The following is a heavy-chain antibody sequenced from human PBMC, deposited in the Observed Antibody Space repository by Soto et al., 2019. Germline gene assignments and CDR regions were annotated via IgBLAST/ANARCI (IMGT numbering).Heavy chain of an antibody. J-gene: IGHJ4*02. V-gene: IGHV3-66*01. Sequence: GGSLRLSCAASGFTVSSNYMSWVRQAPGKGLEWVSVIYSGGSTYYADSVKGRFTISRDNSKNTLYLQMNSLRAEDTAVYYCARGYPPYYFDYWGQGALVTVSS. D-gene: IGHD1-20*01. CDR1: GFTVSSNY. CDR3: ARGYPPYYFDY. CDR2: IYSGGST.